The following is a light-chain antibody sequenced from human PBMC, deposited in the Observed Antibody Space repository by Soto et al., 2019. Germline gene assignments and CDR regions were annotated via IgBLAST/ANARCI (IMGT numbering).Light chain of an antibody. CDR2: DVS. CDR3: QQYDSYPWT. Sequence: DIQMTQSPCTLCASVGARVCINCRASPRIRAWLAWYQQRTGQAPKFLIYDVSTLASGVPSRFSGSGSGTECTLAISRLQPDDFATDVCQQYDSYPWTFGQGTQVEIK. J-gene: IGKJ1*01. V-gene: IGKV1-5*01. CDR1: PRIRAW.